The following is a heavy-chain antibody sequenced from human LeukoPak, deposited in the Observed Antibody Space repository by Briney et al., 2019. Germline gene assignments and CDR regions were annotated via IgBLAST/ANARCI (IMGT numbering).Heavy chain of an antibody. Sequence: SCKASGGTFSSYGMSWVRQAPGKGLEWVSAISGSGGSTYYADSVKGRFTISRDNSKNTLYLQMNSLRAEDTAVYYCAKDLGYCSGGSCWGLYYYYYYMDVWGKGTTVTISS. CDR1: GGTFSSYG. D-gene: IGHD2-15*01. CDR2: ISGSGGST. V-gene: IGHV3-23*01. J-gene: IGHJ6*03. CDR3: AKDLGYCSGGSCWGLYYYYYYMDV.